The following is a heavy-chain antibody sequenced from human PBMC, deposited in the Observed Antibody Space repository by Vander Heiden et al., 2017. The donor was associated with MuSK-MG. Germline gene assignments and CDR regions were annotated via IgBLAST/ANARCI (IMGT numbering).Heavy chain of an antibody. J-gene: IGHJ1*01. V-gene: IGHV4-39*07. CDR3: AREGHEGSGYYWHCQH. CDR1: GGSISSSSSY. D-gene: IGHD3-22*01. Sequence: QLQLQESGPGQVKPSETLSLTCTVSGGSISSSSSYWGWIRQPPGKGLEWIGNIYYSGTTYYNPSLESRVTMSVDTSKNQFSLKLNYVTAADTAVYYCAREGHEGSGYYWHCQHWGQGTLGTVSS. CDR2: IYYSGTT.